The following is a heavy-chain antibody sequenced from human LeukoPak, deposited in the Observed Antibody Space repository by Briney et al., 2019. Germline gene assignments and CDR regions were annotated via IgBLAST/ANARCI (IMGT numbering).Heavy chain of an antibody. J-gene: IGHJ3*01. Sequence: SETLSLTCTVSGGSISSYYWSWIRQPPGKGLEWIGYIYYSGSTNYNPSLKSRVTISVDTSKNQFSPKLSSVTAADTAVYYCARDPSGAAFDVWGQGTMVTVSS. CDR1: GGSISSYY. D-gene: IGHD1-26*01. CDR3: ARDPSGAAFDV. V-gene: IGHV4-59*01. CDR2: IYYSGST.